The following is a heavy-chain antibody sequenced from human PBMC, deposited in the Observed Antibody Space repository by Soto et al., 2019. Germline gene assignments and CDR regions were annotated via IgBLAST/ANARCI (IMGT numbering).Heavy chain of an antibody. V-gene: IGHV4-59*01. CDR3: ATRFGEINYYGMDV. D-gene: IGHD3-10*01. CDR1: DGSISSYY. CDR2: IYYSGST. J-gene: IGHJ6*02. Sequence: SETLSLTCTVSDGSISSYYWSWIRQPPGKGLEWIGYIYYSGSTNYNPSLKSRVTISVDTSKNQFSLKLSSVTAADTAVYYCATRFGEINYYGMDVWGQGTTVT.